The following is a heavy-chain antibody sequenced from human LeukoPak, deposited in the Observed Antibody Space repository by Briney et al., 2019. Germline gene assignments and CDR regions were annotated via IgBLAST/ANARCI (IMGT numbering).Heavy chain of an antibody. CDR1: GFTFDDYG. CDR3: SRGGYCSGGTCYVGDH. V-gene: IGHV3-48*01. J-gene: IGHJ4*02. CDR2: IGFDQTTI. Sequence: PGGSLRLSCAASGFTFDDYGMSWVRQAPGKGLEWLSHIGFDQTTIYYADSVKGRFTISRDNAKNSLYLQMNILRAEDTAIYYCSRGGYCSGGTCYVGDHWGQGSLVIVSS. D-gene: IGHD2-15*01.